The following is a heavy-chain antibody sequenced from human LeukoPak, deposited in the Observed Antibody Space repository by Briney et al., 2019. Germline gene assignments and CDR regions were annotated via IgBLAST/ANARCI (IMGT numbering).Heavy chain of an antibody. D-gene: IGHD1-1*01. Sequence: ASVKVSCKASGYTFTSFYMQWVRQAPGQGLEWMGIINPSGGSTSYAQKFQGRVTMTRDTSTSTVYMELSSLRSEDTAVYYCAREVDNWNDGQRWFDPWGQGTLVTVSS. CDR3: AREVDNWNDGQRWFDP. CDR1: GYTFTSFY. J-gene: IGHJ5*02. CDR2: INPSGGST. V-gene: IGHV1-46*01.